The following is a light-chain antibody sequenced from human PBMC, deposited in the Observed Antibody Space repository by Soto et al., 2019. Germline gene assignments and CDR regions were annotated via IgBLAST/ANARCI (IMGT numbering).Light chain of an antibody. CDR2: GNS. CDR3: QSYDSSLSGWV. V-gene: IGLV1-40*01. Sequence: QSVLTQPPSVSGAPGQRVTISCTGSSSNIGAGYDVHWYQQLPGTAPKLLIYGNSNRPSGVPDRFSGSKSGTSASLAITGLQAKDEADYYCQSYDSSLSGWVFGTGTKVTVL. CDR1: SSNIGAGYD. J-gene: IGLJ1*01.